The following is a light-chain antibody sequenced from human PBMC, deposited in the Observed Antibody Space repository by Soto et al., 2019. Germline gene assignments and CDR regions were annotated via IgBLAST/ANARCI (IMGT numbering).Light chain of an antibody. Sequence: VGAQSPRTLSVSRLQRPSLSCRASQSVFSSLAWFQQRPGQAPRLLIYRASTRATGTPARFSGSGSGTEFTLTITRLQSEDFALYYCQQYHNLWTFRQGTKVDIK. V-gene: IGKV3-15*01. J-gene: IGKJ1*01. CDR2: RAS. CDR3: QQYHNLWT. CDR1: QSVFSS.